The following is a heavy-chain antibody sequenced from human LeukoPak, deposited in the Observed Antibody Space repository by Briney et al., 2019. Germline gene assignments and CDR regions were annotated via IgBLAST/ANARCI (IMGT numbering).Heavy chain of an antibody. D-gene: IGHD6-19*01. CDR3: ARAPPHRDSSEGYFDY. V-gene: IGHV3-48*01. Sequence: GGSLRLSCAASGFTFSSYSMNWVRQAPGKGLEWVSYISSSSSTIYYADSVKGRFTISRDNAKNSLYLQMNSLRAEDTAVYYCARAPPHRDSSEGYFDYWGQGTLVTVSS. CDR2: ISSSSSTI. J-gene: IGHJ4*02. CDR1: GFTFSSYS.